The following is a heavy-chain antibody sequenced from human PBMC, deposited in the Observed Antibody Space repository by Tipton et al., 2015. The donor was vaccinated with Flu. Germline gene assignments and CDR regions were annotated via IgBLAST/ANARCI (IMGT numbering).Heavy chain of an antibody. V-gene: IGHV3-7*01. Sequence: SLRLSCAASGFTLSNYWMSWVRQAPGKGLEWVANIKQDGSEKYYVDSVKGRFTISRDNAKNSLYLQMNSLRAEDTAVYYCARAIGTSGSSWGQGTLVTVSS. CDR2: IKQDGSEK. CDR1: GFTLSNYW. J-gene: IGHJ5*02. D-gene: IGHD3-10*01. CDR3: ARAIGTSGSS.